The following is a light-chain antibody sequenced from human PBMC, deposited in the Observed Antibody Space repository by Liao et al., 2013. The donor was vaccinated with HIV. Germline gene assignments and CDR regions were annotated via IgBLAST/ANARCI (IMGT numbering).Light chain of an antibody. CDR1: NLGTNN. J-gene: IGLJ3*02. CDR3: QVWDSASDLGL. CDR2: SDA. V-gene: IGLV3-21*01. Sequence: SFVLTQPPSVSVAPGKTARITCGGDNLGTNNVHWYQQRPGQAPVLVIYSDADRPSGIPGRYSGSNSGNTATLTISTVEAGDEANYYCQVWDSASDLGLFGGGTKLTVL.